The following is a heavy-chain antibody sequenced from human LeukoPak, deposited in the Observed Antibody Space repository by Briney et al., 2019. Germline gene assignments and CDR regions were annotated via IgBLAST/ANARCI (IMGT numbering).Heavy chain of an antibody. CDR3: ARDRAVAGTINWLDP. J-gene: IGHJ5*02. CDR1: GDTISSNNYK. V-gene: IGHV6-1*01. D-gene: IGHD6-19*01. CDR2: TYYRSKSYN. Sequence: ASQTLSLTCTVSGDTISSNNYKWNWIRQSPSKGLEWLGRTYYRSKSYNDYALSMQIRITVNPDTYQNQFSLQLISVTPPDTAVYYCARDRAVAGTINWLDPWGQGTLVTVSS.